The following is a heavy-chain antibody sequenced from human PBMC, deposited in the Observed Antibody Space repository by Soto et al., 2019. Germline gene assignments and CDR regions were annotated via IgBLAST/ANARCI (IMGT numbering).Heavy chain of an antibody. D-gene: IGHD2-2*01. V-gene: IGHV1-18*01. Sequence: QIQLVQSGAEVKKAGASVKVSCKASGYAFNKHGISWVRQAPGQGLEWLGWISTDSDRADYAQKLQGRLTITTDTATTTAYMDLRSLRSDDTAIYFCVTDRDCGSFSFLDSIDVWGQGTMVSVSS. J-gene: IGHJ3*01. CDR2: ISTDSDRA. CDR3: VTDRDCGSFSFLDSIDV. CDR1: GYAFNKHG.